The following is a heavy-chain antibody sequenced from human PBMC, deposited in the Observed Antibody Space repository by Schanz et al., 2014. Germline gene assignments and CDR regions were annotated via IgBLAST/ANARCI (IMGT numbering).Heavy chain of an antibody. V-gene: IGHV3-33*01. CDR3: AREEGWGIAAAGPKHYYYGMDV. CDR2: IWSDGSTK. D-gene: IGHD6-13*01. CDR1: GFAFSVYG. J-gene: IGHJ6*02. Sequence: QVQMVESGGGVVQPGRSLRLSCAASGFAFSVYGMHWVPQPPAKGPAWGAVIWSDGSTKYYAGSVKGRFTISRDNSKNTLYLQMNSLRADDTAVYYCAREEGWGIAAAGPKHYYYGMDVWGQGTTVTGSS.